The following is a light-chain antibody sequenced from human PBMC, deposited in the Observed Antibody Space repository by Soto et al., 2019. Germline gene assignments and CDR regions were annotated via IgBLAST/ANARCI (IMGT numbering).Light chain of an antibody. CDR1: QSLLHGNGYNY. V-gene: IGKV2-28*01. Sequence: DIVMTQSPLSLPVTPGEPASISCRSCQSLLHGNGYNYLDWYLQKPGQSPQLLIYLGSNRASGVPDRFSGSGSGTDFTLKISRVEAEDVGLYYCMQALQTPLYTFGQGTKVDTK. CDR3: MQALQTPLYT. CDR2: LGS. J-gene: IGKJ2*01.